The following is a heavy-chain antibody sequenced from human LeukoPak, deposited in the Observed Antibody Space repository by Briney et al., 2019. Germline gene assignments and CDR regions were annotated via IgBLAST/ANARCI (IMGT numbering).Heavy chain of an antibody. Sequence: ASEEVSCKASGYTFTSYAMHWVRQAPGQRLEWMGWINAGNGNTKYSQKFQGRVTITRDTSASTAYMELSSLRSEDTAVYYCARDHSSGWYRGTTLGYWGQGTLVTVSS. CDR2: INAGNGNT. CDR1: GYTFTSYA. V-gene: IGHV1-3*01. D-gene: IGHD6-19*01. J-gene: IGHJ4*02. CDR3: ARDHSSGWYRGTTLGY.